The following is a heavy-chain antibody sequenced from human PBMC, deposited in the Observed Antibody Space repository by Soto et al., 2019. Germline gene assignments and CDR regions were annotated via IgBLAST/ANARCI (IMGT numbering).Heavy chain of an antibody. J-gene: IGHJ3*02. D-gene: IGHD2-15*01. Sequence: GGSLRLSCAASGFTFSNAWMSWVRQAPGKGLEWVGRIKSKTDGGTTDYAAPVKGRFTISRDDSKNTLYLQMNRLKTEDTAVYYCTTVGSMVGDDAFDIWGQGTMVTVSS. CDR3: TTVGSMVGDDAFDI. V-gene: IGHV3-15*01. CDR2: IKSKTDGGTT. CDR1: GFTFSNAW.